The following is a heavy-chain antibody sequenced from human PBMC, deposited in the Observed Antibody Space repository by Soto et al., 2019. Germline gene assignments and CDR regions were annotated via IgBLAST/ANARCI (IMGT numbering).Heavy chain of an antibody. V-gene: IGHV1-69*06. CDR3: AREGLQQGGYYYYYGMDV. J-gene: IGHJ6*02. CDR1: GGTFSSYA. Sequence: QVQLVQSGAEVKKPGSSVKVSCKASGGTFSSYAISWVRQAPGQGLEWMGGIIPIFGTANYAQKFQGRVTITADKSTSTAYMELSSLRSEDTAVYYCAREGLQQGGYYYYYGMDVWGQGTTVTVSS. CDR2: IIPIFGTA. D-gene: IGHD6-13*01.